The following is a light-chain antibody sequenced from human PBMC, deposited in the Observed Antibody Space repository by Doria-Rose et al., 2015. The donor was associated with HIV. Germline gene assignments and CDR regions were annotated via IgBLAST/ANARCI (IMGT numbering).Light chain of an antibody. CDR3: QQYYDTPS. Sequence: DIQMTQSPESLGMSLGERATLNCKSNQSLLYTSKNYLAWYQQKPGQPPKLLIYWASTRQSGVTARFSGSGSGTDSTLTISSLEAEDVAVYYCQQYYDTPSFGPGTTVDIK. CDR1: QSLLYTSKNY. J-gene: IGKJ3*01. V-gene: IGKV4-1*01. CDR2: WAS.